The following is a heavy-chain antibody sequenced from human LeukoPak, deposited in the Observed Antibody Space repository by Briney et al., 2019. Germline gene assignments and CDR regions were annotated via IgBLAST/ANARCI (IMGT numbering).Heavy chain of an antibody. CDR3: AKDTFIMITFGGVIVEPRDDY. V-gene: IGHV3-23*01. D-gene: IGHD3-16*02. Sequence: GGSLRLSCAASGFTFSSYAMSWVRQAPGKGLECVSAISGSGGSTYYADSVKGRFTISRDNSKNTLYLQMNSLRAEDTAVYYCAKDTFIMITFGGVIVEPRDDYWGQGTLVTVSS. CDR1: GFTFSSYA. CDR2: ISGSGGST. J-gene: IGHJ4*02.